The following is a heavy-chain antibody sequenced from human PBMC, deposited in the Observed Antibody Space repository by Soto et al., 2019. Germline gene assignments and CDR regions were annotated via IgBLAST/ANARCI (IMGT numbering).Heavy chain of an antibody. D-gene: IGHD4-17*01. V-gene: IGHV3-33*01. Sequence: QEQLVESGGGVAQPGRSLRLSCAASGFTFRDYAMHWVRQAPGKGLEWVAVIWHDGTNKYYADSVKGRFTISRDNSKNTLYLQMNSLRAEDTAVYYCARPALLVTTFDYWGQGTLVTVSS. CDR3: ARPALLVTTFDY. J-gene: IGHJ4*02. CDR2: IWHDGTNK. CDR1: GFTFRDYA.